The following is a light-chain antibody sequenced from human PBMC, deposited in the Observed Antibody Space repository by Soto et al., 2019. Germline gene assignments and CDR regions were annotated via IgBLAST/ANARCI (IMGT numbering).Light chain of an antibody. V-gene: IGKV3-11*01. CDR2: DAS. CDR3: QQRSNWPPWT. J-gene: IGKJ1*01. CDR1: QSVSSY. Sequence: DIVLTQSPATLSLSPEERATLSCRASQSVSSYLAWYQQKPGQAPRLLIYDASNRATGIPARFSGSGSGTDFTLTISSLEPEDFAVYYCQQRSNWPPWTFGQGTKV.